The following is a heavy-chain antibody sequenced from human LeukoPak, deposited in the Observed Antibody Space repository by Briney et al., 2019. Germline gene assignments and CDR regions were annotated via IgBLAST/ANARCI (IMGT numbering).Heavy chain of an antibody. CDR1: RFAFSNYV. V-gene: IGHV3-23*01. Sequence: PGGSLRLSCAASRFAFSNYVMSWVRQPPGKGLEWVSSIAASGGATYYADSMKGRFTISRDNSKNTLYLQMTSLKAEDTAVYYCAKRGSDFRALEYWGQGTLVTVSS. D-gene: IGHD3-3*01. CDR3: AKRGSDFRALEY. J-gene: IGHJ4*02. CDR2: IAASGGAT.